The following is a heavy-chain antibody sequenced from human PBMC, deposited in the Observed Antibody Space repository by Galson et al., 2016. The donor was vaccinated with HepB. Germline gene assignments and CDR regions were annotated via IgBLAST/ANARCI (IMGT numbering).Heavy chain of an antibody. CDR2: IYWDGDE. CDR1: GFSLTTGGVG. J-gene: IGHJ3*01. CDR3: VHRLNHLLGFDGSGSYYTFDV. D-gene: IGHD3-10*01. V-gene: IGHV2-5*02. Sequence: PALVKPTQTLTLTCTFSGFSLTTGGVGVGWIRQPPGKALEWLALIYWDGDERYSPSLQSRLTITKGTSKTQEFLTMTNMDPVDTATYYCVHRLNHLLGFDGSGSYYTFDVWGQGTMVTVSS.